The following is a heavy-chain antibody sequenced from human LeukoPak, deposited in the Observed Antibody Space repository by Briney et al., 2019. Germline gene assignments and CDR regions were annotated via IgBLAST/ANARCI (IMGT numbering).Heavy chain of an antibody. CDR3: ARGTPVLNGAFDI. CDR2: ADHSETT. Sequence: SGTLSLTCAVYGESFSGYSWTWIRQPPGKGLEWIGEADHSETTKYHPSLKSRVTMSVDTSKNQFSLKMSSVTAADTAIYYCARGTPVLNGAFDIWGQGTMVTVSS. J-gene: IGHJ3*02. D-gene: IGHD2-8*01. CDR1: GESFSGYS. V-gene: IGHV4-34*01.